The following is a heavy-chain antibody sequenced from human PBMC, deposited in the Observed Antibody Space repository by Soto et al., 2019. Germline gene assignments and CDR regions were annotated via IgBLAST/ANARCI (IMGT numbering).Heavy chain of an antibody. J-gene: IGHJ4*02. CDR2: TYRGGSS. CDR3: GNRVDILAPWN. CDR1: GYSISSGVY. Sequence: SETLSLTCAVSGYSISSGVYWVWIRQPPGKGLEWIGSTYRGGSSYFNPSFKSRATISMDTSENQFSLKLTSVTAADTAIYFCGNRVDILAPWNWGRGTLVTVSS. V-gene: IGHV4-38-2*01. D-gene: IGHD3-9*01.